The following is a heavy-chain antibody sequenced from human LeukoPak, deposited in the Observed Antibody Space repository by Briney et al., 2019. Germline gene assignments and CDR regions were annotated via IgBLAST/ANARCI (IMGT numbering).Heavy chain of an antibody. Sequence: GRSLRLSCAASGFTFSSYGMHWVHQAPGKGLEWVATLKFDGIENYHVGSVAGRFTISRDNPKNSPYLQMNGLSAEDTAVYYCERNRVVVPNGDWFDSWGRGTLVTVSS. J-gene: IGHJ5*01. CDR3: ERNRVVVPNGDWFDS. D-gene: IGHD2-8*01. CDR1: GFTFSSYG. V-gene: IGHV3-7*01. CDR2: LKFDGIEN.